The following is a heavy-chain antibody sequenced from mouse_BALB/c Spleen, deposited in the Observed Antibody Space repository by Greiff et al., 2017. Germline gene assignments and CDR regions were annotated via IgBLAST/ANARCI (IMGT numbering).Heavy chain of an antibody. D-gene: IGHD1-1*01. Sequence: DVKLVESGGGLVKPGGSLKLSCAASGFTFSDYYMYWVRQTPEKRLEWVATISDGGSYTYYPDSVKGRFTISRDNAKNNLYLQMSSLKSEDTAMYYCASGSRGFDYWGQGTTLTVSS. CDR1: GFTFSDYY. J-gene: IGHJ2*01. CDR2: ISDGGSYT. V-gene: IGHV5-4*02. CDR3: ASGSRGFDY.